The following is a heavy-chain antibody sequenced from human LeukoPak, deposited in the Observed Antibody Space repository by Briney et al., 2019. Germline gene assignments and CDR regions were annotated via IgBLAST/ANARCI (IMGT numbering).Heavy chain of an antibody. J-gene: IGHJ3*02. D-gene: IGHD1-20*01. CDR3: ARHSITYLYSWKGSCAFDI. V-gene: IGHV4-38-2*01. Sequence: PSETLSLTCAVSGYSISSGYYWGWIRQPPGKGLEWIGSIYHSGSTYYNPSLKSRVTISVDTSKNQFSLKLSSVTAADTAVYYCARHSITYLYSWKGSCAFDIWGQGTMVTVSS. CDR1: GYSISSGYY. CDR2: IYHSGST.